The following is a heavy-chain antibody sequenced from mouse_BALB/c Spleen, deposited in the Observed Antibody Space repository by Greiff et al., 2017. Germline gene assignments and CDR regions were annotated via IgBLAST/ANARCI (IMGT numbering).Heavy chain of an antibody. J-gene: IGHJ4*01. Sequence: EVKVVESGGGLVQPGGSRKLSCAASGFTFSSFGMHWVRQAPEKGLEWVAYISSGSSTIYYADTVKGRFTISRDNPKNTLFLQMTSLRSEDTAMYYCARYPDYWGQGTSVTVSS. CDR3: ARYPDY. V-gene: IGHV5-17*02. CDR2: ISSGSSTI. CDR1: GFTFSSFG.